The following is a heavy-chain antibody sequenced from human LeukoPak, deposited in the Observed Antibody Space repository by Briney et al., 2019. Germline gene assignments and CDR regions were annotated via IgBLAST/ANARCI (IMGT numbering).Heavy chain of an antibody. CDR3: ATFRGDGYNLGFDN. V-gene: IGHV3-23*01. Sequence: GGSLRLSCADSGFTFSGYAVSWVRQPPGKGLEWVLGISVTGDYTHYADSVKGRFSVSRDTSKNTLYLHMNSLTVEDTAVYFCATFRGDGYNLGFDNWGQGTLVTVSS. CDR2: ISVTGDYT. CDR1: GFTFSGYA. J-gene: IGHJ4*02. D-gene: IGHD5-24*01.